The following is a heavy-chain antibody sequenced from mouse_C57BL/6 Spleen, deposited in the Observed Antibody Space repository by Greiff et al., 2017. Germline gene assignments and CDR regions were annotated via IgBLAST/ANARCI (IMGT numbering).Heavy chain of an antibody. D-gene: IGHD2-3*01. V-gene: IGHV1-76*01. CDR1: GYTFTDYY. Sequence: QVQLKESGAELVRPGASVKLSCKASGYTFTDYYINWVKQRPGQGLEWIARIYPGSGNTYYNEKFKGKATLTAEKSSSTAYMQLSSLTSEDSAVYFCARDGYYYCDYWGQGTTLTVSS. J-gene: IGHJ2*01. CDR3: ARDGYYYCDY. CDR2: IYPGSGNT.